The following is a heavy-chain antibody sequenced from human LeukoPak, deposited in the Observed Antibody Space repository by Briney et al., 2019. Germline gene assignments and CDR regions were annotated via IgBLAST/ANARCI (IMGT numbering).Heavy chain of an antibody. CDR2: INPNSGDT. CDR3: ARHGEVKAARLDY. CDR1: GYTFTGYY. J-gene: IGHJ4*02. V-gene: IGHV1-2*02. Sequence: ASVKVSCKASGYTFTGYYIHWVRQAPGQGLQWMGWINPNSGDTNYAQKFQGRVTMTRDTSISTAYMELTRLRSDDMAVYYCARHGEVKAARLDYWGQGTLVTVSS. D-gene: IGHD6-6*01.